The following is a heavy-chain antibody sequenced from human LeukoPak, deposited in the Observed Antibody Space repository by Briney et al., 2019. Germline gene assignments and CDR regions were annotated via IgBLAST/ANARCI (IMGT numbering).Heavy chain of an antibody. D-gene: IGHD1-26*01. Sequence: GGSLRLSCAASGFTFSSYSMNWVRQPPGKGLEWVSTITDSGGTTFYADSVKGRFTISRDNFKNTVYLQMNSLRAEDTAVYYCAKLWRGSHPRYFDHWGQGTLVTVSS. V-gene: IGHV3-23*01. J-gene: IGHJ4*02. CDR2: ITDSGGTT. CDR3: AKLWRGSHPRYFDH. CDR1: GFTFSSYS.